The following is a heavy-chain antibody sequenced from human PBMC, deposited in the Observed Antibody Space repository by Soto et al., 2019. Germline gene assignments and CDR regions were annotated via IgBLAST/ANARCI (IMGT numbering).Heavy chain of an antibody. CDR2: INQDGGGT. Sequence: VGSLRLSCVASGFTFSSSFMGWVRQAPGKGLEWVANINQDGGGTYYVDSVQGRFTISRDNAKDSLFLQLNSLRGEDTAVYYCARYFRGSGRYFFDYWGQGTLVTSPQ. V-gene: IGHV3-7*03. J-gene: IGHJ4*02. CDR3: ARYFRGSGRYFFDY. D-gene: IGHD6-19*01. CDR1: GFTFSSSF.